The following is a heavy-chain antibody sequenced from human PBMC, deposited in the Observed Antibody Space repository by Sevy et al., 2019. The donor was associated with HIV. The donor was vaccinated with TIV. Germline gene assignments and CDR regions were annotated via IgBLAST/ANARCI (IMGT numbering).Heavy chain of an antibody. D-gene: IGHD6-13*01. CDR1: GYTFTSYG. CDR3: ARGSASSWSRGYFDY. J-gene: IGHJ4*02. CDR2: ISAYNGNT. Sequence: ASVKVSCKASGYTFTSYGISWVRQAPGQGLEWMGWISAYNGNTNYAQKLQGRVTMTTDTSTSTAYMELRSLRSDDTAVYYCARGSASSWSRGYFDYWGQGTLVTVSS. V-gene: IGHV1-18*01.